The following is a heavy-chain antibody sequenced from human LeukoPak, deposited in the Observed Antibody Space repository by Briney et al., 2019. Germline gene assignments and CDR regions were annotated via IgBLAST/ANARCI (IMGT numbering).Heavy chain of an antibody. CDR3: ARGLYYYNSSGYYTELDY. Sequence: ASVKVSCKASGYTFTSYAMNWVRQAPGQGLEWMGWINTNTGNPTYAQGFTGRFIFSLDTSVSTAYLQISSLKAEDTAVHYCARGLYYYNSSGYYTELDYWGQGTLVTVSS. D-gene: IGHD3-22*01. V-gene: IGHV7-4-1*02. CDR1: GYTFTSYA. CDR2: INTNTGNP. J-gene: IGHJ4*02.